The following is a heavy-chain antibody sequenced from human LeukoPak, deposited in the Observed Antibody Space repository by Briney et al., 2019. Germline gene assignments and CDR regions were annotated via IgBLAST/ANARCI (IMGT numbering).Heavy chain of an antibody. V-gene: IGHV3-74*01. CDR2: INGEGSSA. Sequence: GGSLRLSCAASRFTFSSYWMHWVRQAPGKGLLWVSRINGEGSSAYYADSVKGRFTISRDNANNTLYLQMNSLRAEDTAVYYCAREEDYGDYGMDVWGQGTTVTVSS. CDR1: RFTFSSYW. D-gene: IGHD4-17*01. CDR3: AREEDYGDYGMDV. J-gene: IGHJ6*02.